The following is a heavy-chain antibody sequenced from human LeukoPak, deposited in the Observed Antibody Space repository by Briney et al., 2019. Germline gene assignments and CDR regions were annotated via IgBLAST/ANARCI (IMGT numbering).Heavy chain of an antibody. CDR3: ARHPVLLWFGELFTFDP. V-gene: IGHV4-34*01. D-gene: IGHD3-10*01. J-gene: IGHJ5*02. CDR1: GGSFSGYY. Sequence: SETLSLTCAVYGGSFSGYYWSWIRQPPGKGLEWIGEINHSGSTNYNPSLKSRVTISVDTSKNQFSLKLSSVTAADTAVYYCARHPVLLWFGELFTFDPWGQGTLVTVSS. CDR2: INHSGST.